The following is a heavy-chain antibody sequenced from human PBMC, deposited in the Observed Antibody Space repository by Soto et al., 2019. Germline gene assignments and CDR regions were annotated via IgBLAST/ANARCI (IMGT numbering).Heavy chain of an antibody. V-gene: IGHV3-23*01. CDR1: GFTFSSYA. CDR3: AKDGFSGYETAEYFQH. Sequence: GGSLRLSCAASGFTFSSYAMSWVRQAPGKGLEWVSAISGSGGSTYYADSVKGRFTISRDNSKNTLYLQMNSLRAEDTAVYYCAKDGFSGYETAEYFQHWGQGTLVTVSS. CDR2: ISGSGGST. D-gene: IGHD5-12*01. J-gene: IGHJ1*01.